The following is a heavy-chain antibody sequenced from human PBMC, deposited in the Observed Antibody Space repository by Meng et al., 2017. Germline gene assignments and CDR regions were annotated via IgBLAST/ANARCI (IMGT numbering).Heavy chain of an antibody. CDR3: APTVTTPGPFDF. D-gene: IGHD4-17*01. J-gene: IGHJ4*02. CDR2: VTSDGSVT. Sequence: EVQLVESGGGLVQPGGSLRLSCVASGPNFTSYWMHWVRQAPGKGLVWVSRVTSDGSVTPYADSVKGRFTISRDNAKNTVYLQMKSLRAEDTAVYYCAPTVTTPGPFDFWGQGSLVTVSS. CDR1: GPNFTSYW. V-gene: IGHV3-74*01.